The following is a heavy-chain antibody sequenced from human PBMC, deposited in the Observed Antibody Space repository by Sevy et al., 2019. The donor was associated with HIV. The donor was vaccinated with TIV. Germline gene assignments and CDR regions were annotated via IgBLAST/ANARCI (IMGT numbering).Heavy chain of an antibody. Sequence: GGSLRLSCAASGFTFSVYWMNWVRQAPGKGLEWVANIKGDGSDKHYVDSVEGRFTISRDNGKNLLYLQMNSLRVEDTAGYYCAHETIGRFDSWGQGTLVTVSS. D-gene: IGHD3-16*01. CDR1: GFTFSVYW. CDR3: AHETIGRFDS. J-gene: IGHJ4*02. CDR2: IKGDGSDK. V-gene: IGHV3-7*01.